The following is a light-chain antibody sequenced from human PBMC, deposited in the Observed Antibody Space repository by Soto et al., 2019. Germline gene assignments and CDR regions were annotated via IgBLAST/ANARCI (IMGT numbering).Light chain of an antibody. V-gene: IGKV3-15*01. CDR3: QQYDKWPGT. Sequence: DIVMTQSPATLSVSPGEGATLSCRASQDIDNNLAWYQQKPGQSPTLLIYDASTRATGLPARFSGSGSGAAFNLASSSLQSEDFAVYYCQQYDKWPGTFGQGTLV. CDR2: DAS. J-gene: IGKJ1*01. CDR1: QDIDNN.